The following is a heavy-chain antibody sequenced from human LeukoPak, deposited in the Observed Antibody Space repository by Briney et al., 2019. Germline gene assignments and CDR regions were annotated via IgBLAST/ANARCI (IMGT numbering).Heavy chain of an antibody. V-gene: IGHV1-18*01. J-gene: IGHJ4*02. CDR2: ISAYNGNT. CDR1: GYTFTSYG. CDR3: ARAGGFGEFHPLNSNINFDY. Sequence: GASVKVSCKASGYTFTSYGISWVRQAPGQGLEWMGWISAYNGNTNYAQKLQGRVTMTTDTSTSTAYMELRSLRSDDTAVYYCARAGGFGEFHPLNSNINFDYWGQGTLVTVSS. D-gene: IGHD3-10*01.